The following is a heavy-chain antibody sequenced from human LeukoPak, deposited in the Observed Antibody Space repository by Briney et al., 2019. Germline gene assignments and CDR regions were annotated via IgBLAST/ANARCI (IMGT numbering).Heavy chain of an antibody. CDR1: GGSFSGYY. V-gene: IGHV4-34*01. J-gene: IGHJ4*02. Sequence: SETLSLTCAVYGGSFSGYYWSWIRQPPGKGLEWIGEINHSGGTNYNPSLKSRVTISVDMSRNQFSLKLSSVTAADTAVYYCARERGYCSSTSCSWDYWGQGTLVTVSS. CDR2: INHSGGT. D-gene: IGHD2-2*01. CDR3: ARERGYCSSTSCSWDY.